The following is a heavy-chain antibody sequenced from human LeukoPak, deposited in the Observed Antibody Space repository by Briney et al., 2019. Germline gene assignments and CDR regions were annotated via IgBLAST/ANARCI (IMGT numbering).Heavy chain of an antibody. D-gene: IGHD4-17*01. J-gene: IGHJ4*02. Sequence: SGTLSLTCTVSDGSISSPDHYWGWIRQPPGKGLEWIGIIYYTGSTYYNLSLKSRVIISVDTSKSQFSLKVKSMTAADTAVYYCARRFFYGDYDTYYFDYWGQGILVTVSS. CDR1: DGSISSPDHY. CDR2: IYYTGST. V-gene: IGHV4-39*01. CDR3: ARRFFYGDYDTYYFDY.